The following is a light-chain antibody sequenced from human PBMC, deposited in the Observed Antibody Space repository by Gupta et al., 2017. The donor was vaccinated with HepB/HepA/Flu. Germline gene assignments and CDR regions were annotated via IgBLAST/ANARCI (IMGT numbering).Light chain of an antibody. CDR1: SSIIGPDYD. Sequence: QSVLTQPPSVSGTPGQTVTIPCTGRSSIIGPDYDIHWYQQLPGAAPKLLIHGNTRRPSGVPDRFSGSKSGNTATLVITGLQAEDEAYYYCQTYDNNLSGAFGGGTKLTVL. V-gene: IGLV1-40*01. CDR2: GNT. J-gene: IGLJ2*01. CDR3: QTYDNNLSGA.